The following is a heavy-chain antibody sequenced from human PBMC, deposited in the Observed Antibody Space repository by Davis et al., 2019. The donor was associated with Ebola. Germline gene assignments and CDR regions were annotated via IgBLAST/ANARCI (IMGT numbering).Heavy chain of an antibody. J-gene: IGHJ4*02. CDR3: AKDVGSWFGEYGFDY. Sequence: GESLKISCAASGFSFSSYTMNWVRQAPGKGLEWVSSISSSGNYIYQTDSLKGRFIISRDNAKNSLYLQMNGLRAEDTAVYYCAKDVGSWFGEYGFDYWGQGALVTVSS. V-gene: IGHV3-21*01. CDR1: GFSFSSYT. D-gene: IGHD3-10*01. CDR2: ISSSGNYI.